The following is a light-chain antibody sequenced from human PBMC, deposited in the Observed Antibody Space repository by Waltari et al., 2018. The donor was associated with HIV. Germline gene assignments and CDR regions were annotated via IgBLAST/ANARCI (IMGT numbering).Light chain of an antibody. J-gene: IGLJ1*01. CDR2: EVI. CDR1: NSDIGKYNL. CDR3: SSYATGNTYV. Sequence: QSALTQPASVSGSPGQSITISCTGTNSDIGKYNLVSWYQQHPGKVPKVLIFEVITRPSGISHRFSGAKSDNTASLTISGLQAEDEADYYGSSYATGNTYVFGTGTSVTVL. V-gene: IGLV2-23*02.